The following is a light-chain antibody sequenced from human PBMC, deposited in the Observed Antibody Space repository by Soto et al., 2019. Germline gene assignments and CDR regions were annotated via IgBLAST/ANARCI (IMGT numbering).Light chain of an antibody. J-gene: IGKJ4*01. CDR1: QSVTNNY. V-gene: IGKV3-20*01. CDR3: QQHGRSPLT. Sequence: EIVLTQSPGTLSLSPEEGATLSCRASQSVTNNYLAWYQQKPGQAPRLLIYGASNRVSGVPDRFSGSGSGADFTLTISRLEPEDFAVYYCQQHGRSPLTCGGGTKVDIK. CDR2: GAS.